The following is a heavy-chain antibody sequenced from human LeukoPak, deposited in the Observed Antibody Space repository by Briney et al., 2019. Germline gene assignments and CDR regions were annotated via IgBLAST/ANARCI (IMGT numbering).Heavy chain of an antibody. CDR1: GSTFTSYG. V-gene: IGHV1-18*01. Sequence: GASVKVSRKSSGSTFTSYGINWVGQPPGQGLEGMGWITTYNGNTNYAQKLQGRVTMTTDTSTSAAYTALRSLRSDGTGVYYCARDRIAAAGTFDYWGQETLVTVSS. D-gene: IGHD6-13*01. CDR3: ARDRIAAAGTFDY. CDR2: ITTYNGNT. J-gene: IGHJ4*02.